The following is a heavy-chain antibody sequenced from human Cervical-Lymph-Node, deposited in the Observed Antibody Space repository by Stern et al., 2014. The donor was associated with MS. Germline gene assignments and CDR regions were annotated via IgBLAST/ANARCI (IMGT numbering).Heavy chain of an antibody. V-gene: IGHV2-70*13. CDR1: GFSLDTTGMC. CDR3: VRHSTTETRGFFDY. J-gene: IGHJ4*02. Sequence: QVTLRESGPALVKSTQSLTVTCTFSGFSLDTTGMCVGWIRQPPGQAPEWLALIHWDDDKHYSTSLKTRLTISKDTSKNQVVLTMTNMDPEDTATYFCVRHSTTETRGFFDYWGQGILVTVS. CDR2: IHWDDDK. D-gene: IGHD4-17*01.